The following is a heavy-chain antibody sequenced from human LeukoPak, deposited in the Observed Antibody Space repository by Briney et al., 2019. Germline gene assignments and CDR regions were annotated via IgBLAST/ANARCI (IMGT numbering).Heavy chain of an antibody. CDR1: GFTFSSYA. CDR3: ARDLRIAVAGTGVPDDAFDI. CDR2: ISYDGSNK. Sequence: PGGSLRPSCAASGFTFSSYAMHWVRQSPGKGLEWVAVISYDGSNKYYADSVKGRFTTSRDNSKNTLYLQMNSLRAEDTAVYYCARDLRIAVAGTGVPDDAFDIWGQGTMVTVSS. D-gene: IGHD6-19*01. V-gene: IGHV3-30-3*01. J-gene: IGHJ3*02.